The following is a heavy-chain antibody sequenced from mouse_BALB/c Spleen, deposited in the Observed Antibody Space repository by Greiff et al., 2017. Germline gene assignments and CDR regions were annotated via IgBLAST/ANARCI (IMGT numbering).Heavy chain of an antibody. D-gene: IGHD2-3*01. CDR2: IWAGGST. CDR1: GFSLTSYG. V-gene: IGHV2-9*02. J-gene: IGHJ4*01. CDR3: ARGDGPYAMDY. Sequence: VQLQESGPGLVAPSQSLSITCTVSGFSLTSYGVHWVRQPPGKGLEWLGVIWAGGSTNYNSALMSRLSISKDNSKSQVFLKMNSLQTDDTAMYYCARGDGPYAMDYWGQGTSVTVSS.